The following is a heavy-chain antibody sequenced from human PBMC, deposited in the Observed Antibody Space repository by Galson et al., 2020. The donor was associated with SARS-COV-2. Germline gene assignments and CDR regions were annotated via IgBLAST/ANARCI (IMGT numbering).Heavy chain of an antibody. V-gene: IGHV3-74*01. CDR1: GFTFSNYY. J-gene: IGHJ4*02. CDR3: LSTGNSGH. Sequence: GGSLRLSCAASGFTFSNYYMYWVRQAPGKGLMWVSRTLPDGSVTTYADSVKGRFTVSRDNAKNTLSLEMNSLRLEDTAMYYCLSTGNSGHWGQGTLVTVSS. D-gene: IGHD3-16*02. CDR2: TLPDGSVT.